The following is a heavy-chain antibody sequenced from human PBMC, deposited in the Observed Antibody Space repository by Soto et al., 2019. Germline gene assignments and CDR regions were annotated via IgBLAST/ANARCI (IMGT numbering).Heavy chain of an antibody. CDR1: GFTFSSYA. J-gene: IGHJ6*02. V-gene: IGHV3-23*01. D-gene: IGHD6-6*01. CDR2: ISGSGGST. Sequence: GGSLRLSCAASGFTFSSYAMGWVRQAPGKGLEWVSAISGSGGSTYYADSVKGRFTISRDNSKNTLYLQMNSLRAEDTAVYYCASGSIAAPYYYYGMDVWGQGTTVTVYS. CDR3: ASGSIAAPYYYYGMDV.